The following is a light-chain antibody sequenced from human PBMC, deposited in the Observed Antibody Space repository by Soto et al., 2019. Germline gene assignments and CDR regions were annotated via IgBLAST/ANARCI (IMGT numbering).Light chain of an antibody. Sequence: QSALTQPASVSGSPGQSITISCTGTSSDVGGYNYVSWYQQHPGKAPKLMIYDASNRPSGVSNRFSGSKSGNTASLTISGLQAEDVADYYCSSYTSSSTVFGTGTKVTVL. J-gene: IGLJ1*01. V-gene: IGLV2-14*01. CDR2: DAS. CDR3: SSYTSSSTV. CDR1: SSDVGGYNY.